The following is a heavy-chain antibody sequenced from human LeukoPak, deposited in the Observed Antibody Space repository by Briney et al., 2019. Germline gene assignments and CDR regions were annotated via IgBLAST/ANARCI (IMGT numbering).Heavy chain of an antibody. J-gene: IGHJ4*02. CDR1: GLTFSSYA. CDR3: AKMYRLVQGYYFDY. V-gene: IGHV3-23*01. CDR2: ISGSGGST. D-gene: IGHD6-19*01. Sequence: GGSLRLSCAASGLTFSSYAMSWVRQAPGKGLEWVSAISGSGGSTYYADSVKGRFTISRDNSKNTLYLQMNSLRAEDTAVYYCAKMYRLVQGYYFDYWGQGTLVTVSS.